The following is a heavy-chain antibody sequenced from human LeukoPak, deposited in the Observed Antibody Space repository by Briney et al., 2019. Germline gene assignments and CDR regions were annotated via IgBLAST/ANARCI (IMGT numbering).Heavy chain of an antibody. CDR3: ARVLPSYSGAFDI. Sequence: GGSLRLSCAASGFTFSSYGMHWVRQAPGKGLEWVAFIRYDGSNKYYADSVKGRFTISRDNSKNTLYQQMNSLRAEDTAVYYCARVLPSYSGAFDIWGQGTMVTVSS. V-gene: IGHV3-30*02. D-gene: IGHD1-26*01. CDR1: GFTFSSYG. J-gene: IGHJ3*02. CDR2: IRYDGSNK.